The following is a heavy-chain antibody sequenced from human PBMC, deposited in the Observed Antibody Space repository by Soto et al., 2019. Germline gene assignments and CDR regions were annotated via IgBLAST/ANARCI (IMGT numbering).Heavy chain of an antibody. D-gene: IGHD3-22*01. CDR3: AREFDTTGYILRY. CDR2: IYTRGDT. J-gene: IGHJ4*02. CDR1: GFTVSSNY. V-gene: IGHV3-53*01. Sequence: EVQLVESGGGLIQPGGSLRLSCAASGFTVSSNYMTWVRQAPGKGLEWVSIIYTRGDTYYADSVKGRFTISRDKSKNALYLQMNSLRAEDMAVYYCAREFDTTGYILRYWGQGTLVTVSS.